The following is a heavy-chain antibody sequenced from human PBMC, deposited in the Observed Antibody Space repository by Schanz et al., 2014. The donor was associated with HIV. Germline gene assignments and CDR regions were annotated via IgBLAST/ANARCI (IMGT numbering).Heavy chain of an antibody. D-gene: IGHD6-6*01. CDR1: GFTFSSYG. CDR3: AKGYTSSSVFNL. Sequence: QVQLVESGGGVVQPGRSLRLSCAASGFTFSSYGMHWVRQAPGKGLEWVAVISYDGSNKYYADSVKGRFTISRDNFKNTLDLQMDSLRPDDTAVYYCAKGYTSSSVFNLWGRGTLVTVSS. V-gene: IGHV3-30*18. CDR2: ISYDGSNK. J-gene: IGHJ2*01.